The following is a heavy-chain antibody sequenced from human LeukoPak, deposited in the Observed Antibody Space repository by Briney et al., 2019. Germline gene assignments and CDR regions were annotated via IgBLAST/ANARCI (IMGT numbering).Heavy chain of an antibody. CDR3: ARDRGYSGYEDGFDY. J-gene: IGHJ4*02. CDR2: TYYRSKWYN. Sequence: PSQTLSLTCAISGDSVSSNSATWNWIRQSPSRGLEWLGRTYYRSKWYNDYAVSVKSRITIDPDTSKNQFSLQLNSVTPEDTAVYYCARDRGYSGYEDGFDYWGQGTLVTVSS. D-gene: IGHD5-12*01. CDR1: GDSVSSNSAT. V-gene: IGHV6-1*01.